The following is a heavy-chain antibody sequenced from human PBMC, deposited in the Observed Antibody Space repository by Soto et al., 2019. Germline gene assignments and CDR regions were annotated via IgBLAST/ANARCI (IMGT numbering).Heavy chain of an antibody. CDR3: AGAGQGNVYCSGGSCYKNWFDP. CDR2: ISAYNGNT. CDR1: GYTFTSYG. D-gene: IGHD2-15*01. J-gene: IGHJ5*02. V-gene: IGHV1-18*01. Sequence: QVQLVQSGAEVKQPGASVKVSCKASGYTFTSYGISWVRQAPGQGLEWMGWISAYNGNTNYAQKLQGRVTMTTDTSTSTAYMELGSLRSDATAVYYCAGAGQGNVYCSGGSCYKNWFDPWGQGTLVTVSS.